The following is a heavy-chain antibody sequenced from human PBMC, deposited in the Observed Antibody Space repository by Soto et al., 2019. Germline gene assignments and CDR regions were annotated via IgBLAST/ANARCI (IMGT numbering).Heavy chain of an antibody. Sequence: GESTRVWWKGAGGRFAGIGGGWVRPLHGKGLEWMGIIHPGDSSTRYSPSFQGQVTISADKSISTAYLQWSSLKASDTAMYYRAKWPVGASRNWFDPWGQGTLVTVSS. CDR3: AKWPVGASRNWFDP. J-gene: IGHJ5*02. V-gene: IGHV5-51*01. CDR2: IHPGDSST. CDR1: GGRFAGIG. D-gene: IGHD1-26*01.